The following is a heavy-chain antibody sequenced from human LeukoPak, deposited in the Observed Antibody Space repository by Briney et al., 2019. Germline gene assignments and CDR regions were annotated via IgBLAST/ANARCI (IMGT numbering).Heavy chain of an antibody. CDR2: ISAYNGNT. D-gene: IGHD3-3*01. V-gene: IGHV1-18*01. CDR3: ARDTILGVASLYYYYYGMDV. J-gene: IGHJ6*02. CDR1: GYTFTSYG. Sequence: ASVKVSCKASGYTFTSYGISWVRQAPGQGLEWMGWISAYNGNTNYAQKLQGRVTMTTDTSTSTAYMELRSLRSDDTAVYYCARDTILGVASLYYYYYGMDVWGQGTTVTVSS.